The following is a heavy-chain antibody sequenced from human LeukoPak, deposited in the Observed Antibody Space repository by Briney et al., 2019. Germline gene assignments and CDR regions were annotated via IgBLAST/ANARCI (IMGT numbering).Heavy chain of an antibody. J-gene: IGHJ4*02. D-gene: IGHD3-22*01. Sequence: GRSLRLSCAASGFTFSSYGMHWVRQAPGKGLEWVAVISYDGSNKYYADSVKGRFTISRDNSKNTLYLQMNSLRAEDTAVYYCARGPQFYYDSSGPWDYWGQGTLVTVSS. CDR1: GFTFSSYG. CDR3: ARGPQFYYDSSGPWDY. CDR2: ISYDGSNK. V-gene: IGHV3-30*03.